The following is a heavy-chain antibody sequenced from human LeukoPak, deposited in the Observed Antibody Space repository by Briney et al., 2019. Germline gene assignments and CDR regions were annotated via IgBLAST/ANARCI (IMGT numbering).Heavy chain of an antibody. V-gene: IGHV3-23*01. Sequence: GGSLRLSCYTSGFTFNNYPMSWVRQAPGKGLEWVSAISNDGGDTKYADSVKGRFTLSRDNSRNTLYLQMKSLRVEDTAIYYCGRDWKLDYWGQGTLVTVFS. J-gene: IGHJ4*02. CDR1: GFTFNNYP. D-gene: IGHD1-1*01. CDR3: GRDWKLDY. CDR2: ISNDGGDT.